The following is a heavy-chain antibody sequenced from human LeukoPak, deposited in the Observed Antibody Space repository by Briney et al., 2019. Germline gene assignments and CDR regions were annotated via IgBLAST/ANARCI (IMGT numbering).Heavy chain of an antibody. Sequence: GGSLRLSCAASGFTFSSYGMHWVRQAPGKGLEWVALIWYDGSNKYYVDSVKGRFTISRDNSKNTLYLQMNSLRAEDTAVYYCAKDLKTYYYGSGSSPFDYWGQGTLVTVSS. CDR1: GFTFSSYG. CDR3: AKDLKTYYYGSGSSPFDY. J-gene: IGHJ4*02. CDR2: IWYDGSNK. D-gene: IGHD3-10*01. V-gene: IGHV3-33*06.